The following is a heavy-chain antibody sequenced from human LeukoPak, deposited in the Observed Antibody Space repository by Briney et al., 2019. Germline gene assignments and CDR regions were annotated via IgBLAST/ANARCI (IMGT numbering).Heavy chain of an antibody. V-gene: IGHV4-4*09. D-gene: IGHD3-22*01. CDR3: ARFSSGYYDWFDP. Sequence: SETLSLTCTVSGGSISSYYWSWIRQPPGKGLEWIGYIYTSGSTNYNPSLKSRVTISVDTSKNQFSLKLSSVTAADMAVYYCARFSSGYYDWFDPWGQGTLVTVSS. CDR1: GGSISSYY. J-gene: IGHJ5*02. CDR2: IYTSGST.